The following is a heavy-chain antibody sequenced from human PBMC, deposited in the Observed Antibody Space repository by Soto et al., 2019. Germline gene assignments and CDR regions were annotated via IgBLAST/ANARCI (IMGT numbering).Heavy chain of an antibody. CDR1: GGTFSSYA. D-gene: IGHD2-2*02. Sequence: QVQLVQSGAEVKKPGSSVKVSCKASGGTFSSYAISWVRQAPGQGLEWMGGIIPIFGTANYAQKFQGRVTITADESTSTAYMELSSLRSEDTAVYYCARGVECSSTSCYMGEGYYYYGMDVWGQGTTVTVSS. CDR2: IIPIFGTA. J-gene: IGHJ6*02. CDR3: ARGVECSSTSCYMGEGYYYYGMDV. V-gene: IGHV1-69*01.